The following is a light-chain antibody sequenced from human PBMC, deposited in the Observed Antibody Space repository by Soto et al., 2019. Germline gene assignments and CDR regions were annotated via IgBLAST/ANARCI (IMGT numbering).Light chain of an antibody. CDR1: SSDVGGYNY. CDR2: DVR. V-gene: IGLV2-14*03. J-gene: IGLJ1*01. CDR3: SAYTSSSTPYV. Sequence: QSVLTQPASVSGSPGQSITISCTGTSSDVGGYNYVSWYQQHPDTAPRLIIYDVRYRPSGVSSRFSGSKSGNTASLTISGLQAEDEADYYCSAYTSSSTPYVFGSGTKVTVL.